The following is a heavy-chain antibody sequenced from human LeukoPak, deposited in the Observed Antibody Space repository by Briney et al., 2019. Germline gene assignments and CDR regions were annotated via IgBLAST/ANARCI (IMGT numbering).Heavy chain of an antibody. Sequence: SVKVSCKASGGTFSSYAISWVRQAPGQGLEWMGGIIPIFGTANYAQKFQGRVTITADESTSTAYMELSSLRSEDTAVYYCARDRHGSGTYNYYGMDVWGQGTTVTVSS. V-gene: IGHV1-69*13. CDR3: ARDRHGSGTYNYYGMDV. D-gene: IGHD3-10*01. CDR1: GGTFSSYA. J-gene: IGHJ6*02. CDR2: IIPIFGTA.